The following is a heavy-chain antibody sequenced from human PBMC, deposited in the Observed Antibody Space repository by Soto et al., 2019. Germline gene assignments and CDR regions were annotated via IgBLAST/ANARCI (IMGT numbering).Heavy chain of an antibody. J-gene: IGHJ1*01. CDR2: LSGYSGDA. D-gene: IGHD2-2*03. CDR1: GYTLNTYG. CDR3: AIGYCTNFSCYAAEYSHR. Sequence: GASVKVSCKVSGYTLNTYGLTWVRQAPGQGLEWMGWLSGYSGDAKYAQKFQDRVAMTTDTSTGTAYLDLKSLRSDDTGVYFCAIGYCTNFSCYAAEYSHRCGQGTPVTVSS. V-gene: IGHV1-18*01.